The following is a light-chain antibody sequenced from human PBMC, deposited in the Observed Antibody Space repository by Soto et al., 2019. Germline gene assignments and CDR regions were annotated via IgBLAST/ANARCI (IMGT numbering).Light chain of an antibody. V-gene: IGKV1-39*01. J-gene: IGKJ5*01. Sequence: DIPMTQSQSSLSASVGDSVTITCRASQSISSYLNWYQQKPGKAPKLLIYAASSLQSGVPSRFSGSGSGTAYTLTISSLQPEDFATYYCQQSYSTPRVTFGQGTRLEIK. CDR1: QSISSY. CDR2: AAS. CDR3: QQSYSTPRVT.